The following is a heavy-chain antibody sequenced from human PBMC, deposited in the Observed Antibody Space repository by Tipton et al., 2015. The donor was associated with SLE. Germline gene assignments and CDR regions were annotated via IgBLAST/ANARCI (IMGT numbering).Heavy chain of an antibody. J-gene: IGHJ6*02. V-gene: IGHV7-4-1*02. D-gene: IGHD3-3*01. Sequence: QSGAEVKKPGASVKVSCKASGYTFTTYSMNWVRQAPGQGPEWMGWINTNTGDPAYAQGFTGRFVFSLDTSVSTAYLQISNLKAEDTAVYYCAKTKDFWDDSRGDYYYAMDVWGQGTTVTVSS. CDR1: GYTFTTYS. CDR3: AKTKDFWDDSRGDYYYAMDV. CDR2: INTNTGDP.